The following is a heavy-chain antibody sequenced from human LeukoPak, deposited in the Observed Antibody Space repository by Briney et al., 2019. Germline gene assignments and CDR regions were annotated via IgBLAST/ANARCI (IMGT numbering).Heavy chain of an antibody. CDR3: VRGGSSSFLQGY. J-gene: IGHJ4*01. D-gene: IGHD6-6*01. Sequence: GGSLRLSCAASGFTFSTYNMNWVRQAPGKGLEWVSSISYSSTYIYYADSVNGRFTIARDNAKDSLYLQMNSLIADDTAVYYCVRGGSSSFLQGYWGHGTLVTVSS. CDR2: ISYSSTYI. V-gene: IGHV3-21*01. CDR1: GFTFSTYN.